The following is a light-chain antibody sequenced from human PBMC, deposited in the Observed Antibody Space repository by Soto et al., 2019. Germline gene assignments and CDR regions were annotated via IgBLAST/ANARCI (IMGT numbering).Light chain of an antibody. CDR2: KAS. V-gene: IGKV1-5*03. CDR3: QQYDNLPT. Sequence: IQMTHSPSTLSVSLGDIVTITFRASHTISSWLAWYQQKPVKAPKLLIYKASTLKSGVPSRFSGSGSGTEFTLTISSLQPEDIATYYCQQYDNLPTFGGGTKVDIK. CDR1: HTISSW. J-gene: IGKJ4*01.